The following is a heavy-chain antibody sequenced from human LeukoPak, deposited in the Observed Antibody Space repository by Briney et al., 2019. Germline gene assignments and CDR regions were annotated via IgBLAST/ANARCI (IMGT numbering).Heavy chain of an antibody. CDR1: GFTFSSYS. Sequence: GGSLRLSCAASGFTFSSYSMNWVRQAPGKGLEWVSSISSSNSYIYYADSVKGRFTISRDNAKNSLYLQMNSLRAEDTAVYYGARDLNVDTAMGDYYYYMDVWGKGTTVTVSS. CDR2: ISSSNSYI. CDR3: ARDLNVDTAMGDYYYYMDV. J-gene: IGHJ6*03. D-gene: IGHD5-18*01. V-gene: IGHV3-21*01.